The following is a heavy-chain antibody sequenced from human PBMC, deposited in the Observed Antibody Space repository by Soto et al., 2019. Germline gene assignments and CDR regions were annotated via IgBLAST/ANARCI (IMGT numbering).Heavy chain of an antibody. CDR3: TADLEYCSGGTCYYFYYYMDV. CDR2: IRAKPNNYAT. J-gene: IGHJ6*03. V-gene: IGHV3-73*01. Sequence: EVHLVESGGGLVQPGGSLTLSCAASGFTFGDSAIHWVRQASGKGLEWVGSIRAKPNNYATSYGDSVKGRFTISRDDSKNTAYLHMTSLKPEDSAVYFCTADLEYCSGGTCYYFYYYMDVWGKGTTVTVSS. CDR1: GFTFGDSA. D-gene: IGHD2-15*01.